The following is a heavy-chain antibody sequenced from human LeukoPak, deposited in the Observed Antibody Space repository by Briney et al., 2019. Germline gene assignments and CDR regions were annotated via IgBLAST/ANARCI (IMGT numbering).Heavy chain of an antibody. J-gene: IGHJ4*02. V-gene: IGHV3-21*04. CDR2: ISSSGSTI. CDR3: AKDVAAHIGG. CDR1: GFTFSSYS. D-gene: IGHD6-13*01. Sequence: GGSLRLSCAASGFTFSSYSMNWVRQAPGKGLEWVSSISSSGSTIYYADSVKGRFTISRDNAKNSLYLQMNSLRAEDTAVYYCAKDVAAHIGGWGQGTLVSVSS.